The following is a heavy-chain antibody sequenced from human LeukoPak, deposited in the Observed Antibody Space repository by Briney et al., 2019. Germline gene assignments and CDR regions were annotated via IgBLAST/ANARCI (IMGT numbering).Heavy chain of an antibody. D-gene: IGHD2-2*02. CDR3: ARDKCSSTTCYKNYYYGMDV. V-gene: IGHV3-33*01. J-gene: IGHJ6*02. Sequence: GGSLRLSCAASGFTFSSYGMHWVRQAPGKGLEWVAVIWYDGSNKYYADSVKGRFTISRDNSKNTLYLQMNSLRAEDTAVYYCARDKCSSTTCYKNYYYGMDVWGQGTTVTVSS. CDR2: IWYDGSNK. CDR1: GFTFSSYG.